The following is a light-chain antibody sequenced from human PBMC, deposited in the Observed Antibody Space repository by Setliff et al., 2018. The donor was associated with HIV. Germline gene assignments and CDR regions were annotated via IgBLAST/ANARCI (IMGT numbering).Light chain of an antibody. Sequence: QSALAQPASVSGSPGQSITISCTGTSSDVGGSNYVSWYQQHPGKAPKLMIYDVSYRPSGVSDRFSGSKSGNTASLTISGLQAEDEADYYCSSYTSISALDVFGTGTKVTVL. J-gene: IGLJ1*01. CDR3: SSYTSISALDV. V-gene: IGLV2-14*01. CDR1: SSDVGGSNY. CDR2: DVS.